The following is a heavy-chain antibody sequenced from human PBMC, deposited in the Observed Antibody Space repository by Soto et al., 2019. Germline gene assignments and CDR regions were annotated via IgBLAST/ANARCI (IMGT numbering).Heavy chain of an antibody. CDR2: IYYSGST. V-gene: IGHV4-39*01. CDR1: GGSISSSSYY. D-gene: IGHD3-22*01. J-gene: IGHJ4*02. Sequence: SETLSLTXTVSGGSISSSSYYWGWIRQPPGKGLEWIGSIYYSGSTYYNPSLKSRVTISVDTSKNQFSLKLSSVTAADTAVYYCARQEYDSSGYYPQSFDYWGQGTLVTVSS. CDR3: ARQEYDSSGYYPQSFDY.